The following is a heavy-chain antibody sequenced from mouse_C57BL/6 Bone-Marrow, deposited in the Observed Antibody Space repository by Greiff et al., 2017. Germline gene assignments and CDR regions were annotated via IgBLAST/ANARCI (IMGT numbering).Heavy chain of an antibody. V-gene: IGHV1-54*01. D-gene: IGHD1-1*01. CDR3: ARGGTTGFAY. CDR2: INPGSGGT. Sequence: VQLQQSGAELVRPGTSVKVSCKASGYAFTNYLIEWVKQRPGQGLEWIGVINPGSGGTNYNEKFKGKATQTGDKSSSTAYMQLSSLTSEDSAVYFCARGGTTGFAYWGQGTLVTVSA. CDR1: GYAFTNYL. J-gene: IGHJ3*01.